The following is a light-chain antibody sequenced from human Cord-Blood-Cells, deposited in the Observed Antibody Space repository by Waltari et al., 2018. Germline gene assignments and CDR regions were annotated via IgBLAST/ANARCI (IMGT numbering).Light chain of an antibody. J-gene: IGLJ2*01. Sequence: QSALTQPASVSGSPGQSITISCTGTSSDVGGYNYVSWYQQHPGKAPKLMIYDVSNRPSGVFNRFSGSKSGNTASLTISGLQAEDEADYYCSSYTSRSTLVVFGGGTKLTVL. V-gene: IGLV2-14*01. CDR2: DVS. CDR3: SSYTSRSTLVV. CDR1: SSDVGGYNY.